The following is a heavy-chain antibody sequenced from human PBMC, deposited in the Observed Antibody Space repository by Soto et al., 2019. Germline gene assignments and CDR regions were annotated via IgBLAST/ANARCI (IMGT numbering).Heavy chain of an antibody. CDR1: GFSLSASGVG. CDR2: IFWNDDK. CDR3: AHRVRGPAAPQIDS. V-gene: IGHV2-5*01. D-gene: IGHD6-6*01. Sequence: QITLKESGPTLVKPTQTLTLTCTFSGFSLSASGVGVAWIRQPPGKALEWLALIFWNDDKFYTSSLRNRLTITKDTSKNQVILTLTNMEPEDAATYYCAHRVRGPAAPQIDSWGPGTLVTVSS. J-gene: IGHJ4*02.